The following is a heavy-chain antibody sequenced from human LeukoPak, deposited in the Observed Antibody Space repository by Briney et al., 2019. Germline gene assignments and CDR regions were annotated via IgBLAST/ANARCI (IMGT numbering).Heavy chain of an antibody. CDR2: INHSGST. CDR3: ARGLGGTLVFDY. V-gene: IGHV4-34*01. J-gene: IGHJ4*02. CDR1: GGSFSGYY. Sequence: SETLSLTCAVYGGSFSGYYWSWIRQPPGKGLGWIGEINHSGSTNYNPSLKSRVTISVDTSKNQFSLKLGSVTAADTAVYYCARGLGGTLVFDYWGQGTLVTVSS. D-gene: IGHD3-16*02.